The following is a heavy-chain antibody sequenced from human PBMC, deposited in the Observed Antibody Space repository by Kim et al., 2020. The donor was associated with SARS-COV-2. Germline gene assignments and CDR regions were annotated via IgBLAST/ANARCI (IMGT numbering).Heavy chain of an antibody. V-gene: IGHV3-11*06. D-gene: IGHD2-2*01. Sequence: KGRFTSSRDNAKNSLYLQMNSLRAEDTAVYYCARVPVDIVVVPAAMRGEYWGQGTLVTVSS. CDR3: ARVPVDIVVVPAAMRGEY. J-gene: IGHJ4*02.